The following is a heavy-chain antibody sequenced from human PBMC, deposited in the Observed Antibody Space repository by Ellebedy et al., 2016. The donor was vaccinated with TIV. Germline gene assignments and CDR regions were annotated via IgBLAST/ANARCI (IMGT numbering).Heavy chain of an antibody. CDR2: ISRSGSFI. Sequence: GGSLTLSXAVSGFTLSEFTMNWVRQAPGKGLEWVALISRSGSFIYYADSVRGRFTISRDNAKNLVYLQMNSLRAEDTAVYYCARELDSLMGATPPLDSWGQGTLVTVSS. V-gene: IGHV3-21*01. D-gene: IGHD1-26*01. CDR3: ARELDSLMGATPPLDS. J-gene: IGHJ4*02. CDR1: GFTLSEFT.